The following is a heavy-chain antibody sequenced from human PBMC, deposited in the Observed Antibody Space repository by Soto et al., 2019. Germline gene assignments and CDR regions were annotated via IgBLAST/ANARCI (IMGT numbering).Heavy chain of an antibody. D-gene: IGHD4-17*01. V-gene: IGHV4-61*01. CDR1: GGSVSSGSYY. J-gene: IGHJ4*02. CDR3: ASTRNRQNDYGDYGTPLGY. Sequence: QVQLQESGPGLVKPSETLSLTCTVSGGSVSSGSYYWSWIRQPPGKGLEWIGYIYYSGSTNYNPSRKSRVTISVDTAKNPFSLKLSSVTAADTAVYYCASTRNRQNDYGDYGTPLGYWGQGTLVTVSS. CDR2: IYYSGST.